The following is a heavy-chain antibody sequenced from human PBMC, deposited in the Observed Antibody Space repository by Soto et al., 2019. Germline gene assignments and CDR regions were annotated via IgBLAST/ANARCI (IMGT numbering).Heavy chain of an antibody. CDR1: GYTITSYY. V-gene: IGHV1-46*01. D-gene: IGHD3-3*01. J-gene: IGHJ5*02. CDR2: INPSGGST. Sequence: ASVKVSCTASGYTITSYYMHCVRQAPGQGLEWMGIINPSGGSTSYAQKFQGRVTMTRDTSTSTVYMELSSLRSEDTAVYYCARDPDPPYYDFWSGTQRNGNWFDPWGQGTLVTVSS. CDR3: ARDPDPPYYDFWSGTQRNGNWFDP.